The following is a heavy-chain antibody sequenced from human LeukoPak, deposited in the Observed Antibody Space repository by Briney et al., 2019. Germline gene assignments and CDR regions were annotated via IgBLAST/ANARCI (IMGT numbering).Heavy chain of an antibody. J-gene: IGHJ4*02. D-gene: IGHD6-19*01. CDR1: GGSFSGDY. CDR3: ARAVARSPYYFDY. CDR2: IYTSGST. Sequence: SETLSLTCAVYGGSFSGDYWSWIRQPAGKGLEWIGRIYTSGSTNYNPSLKSRVTMSVDTSKNQFSLKLSSVTAADTAVYYCARAVARSPYYFDYWGQGTLVTVSS. V-gene: IGHV4-59*10.